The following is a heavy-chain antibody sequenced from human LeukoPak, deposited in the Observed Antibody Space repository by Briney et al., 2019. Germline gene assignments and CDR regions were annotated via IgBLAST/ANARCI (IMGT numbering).Heavy chain of an antibody. Sequence: ASVKVSSKASGYTLTSYYMHWGRQTPGEGREWMGIINPSGGSTRYTQKFQGRVTMTRDTSTSTVYTELSSLRSEDTAVYYSARDWETNGMDVSGQGTTV. V-gene: IGHV1-46*01. J-gene: IGHJ6*02. CDR1: GYTLTSYY. D-gene: IGHD1-1*01. CDR3: ARDWETNGMDV. CDR2: INPSGGST.